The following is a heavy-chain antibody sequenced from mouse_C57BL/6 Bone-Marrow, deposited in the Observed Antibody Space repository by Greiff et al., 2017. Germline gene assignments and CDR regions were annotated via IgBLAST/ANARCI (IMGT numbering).Heavy chain of an antibody. D-gene: IGHD1-1*01. CDR3: AREREYYGYFDY. CDR2: ISDGGSYT. CDR1: GFTFSSYA. Sequence: EVQLVESGGGLVKPGGSLKLSCAASGFTFSSYAMSWVRQTPEKRLEWVATISDGGSYTYYPDNVKGRFTISRDNAKNNLYLQMSHLQSEDTAMYYCAREREYYGYFDYWGQGTTLTVSS. V-gene: IGHV5-4*01. J-gene: IGHJ2*01.